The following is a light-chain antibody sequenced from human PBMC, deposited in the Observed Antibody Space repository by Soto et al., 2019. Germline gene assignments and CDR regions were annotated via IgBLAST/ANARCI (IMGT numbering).Light chain of an antibody. J-gene: IGLJ1*01. Sequence: QSVLTQPRSVSGSPGQSVTISCTGTSSDIGGYNYVSWYQQHPGKAPQLIIYDVSERPSGVPDRFSGSKSGNTAYLTISGLQAEDEADYYCCSYAGSYTYVFATGTKVTVL. CDR2: DVS. V-gene: IGLV2-11*01. CDR1: SSDIGGYNY. CDR3: CSYAGSYTYV.